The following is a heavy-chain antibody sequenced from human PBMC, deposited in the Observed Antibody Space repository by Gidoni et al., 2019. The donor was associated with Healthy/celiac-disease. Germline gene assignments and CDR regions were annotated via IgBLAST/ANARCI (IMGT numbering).Heavy chain of an antibody. D-gene: IGHD2-15*01. Sequence: EVQLVESGGGLVQPGGSLRLSCADSGFTVSSNYSGWVRQAPGKGLECVSVIYSGGSTYYADSVKGRFTISRDNSKNTLYLQMNSLRAEDTAVYYCAREGRYCSGGSCSFYFDYWGQGTLVTVSS. J-gene: IGHJ4*02. CDR1: GFTVSSNY. CDR3: AREGRYCSGGSCSFYFDY. CDR2: IYSGGST. V-gene: IGHV3-66*01.